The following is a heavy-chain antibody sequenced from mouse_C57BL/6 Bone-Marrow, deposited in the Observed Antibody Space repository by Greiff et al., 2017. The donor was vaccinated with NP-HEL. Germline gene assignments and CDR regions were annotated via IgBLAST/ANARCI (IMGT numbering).Heavy chain of an antibody. J-gene: IGHJ4*01. CDR2: IDPETGGT. Sequence: QVQLQQSGAELVRPGASVTLSCKASGYTFTDYEMHWVKQTPVHGLEWIGAIDPETGGTAYNQKFKGKAILTADKSSSTAYMELRSLTSEDSAGYYCTRRSRYAMDYWGQGTSVTVSS. CDR3: TRRSRYAMDY. V-gene: IGHV1-15*01. CDR1: GYTFTDYE.